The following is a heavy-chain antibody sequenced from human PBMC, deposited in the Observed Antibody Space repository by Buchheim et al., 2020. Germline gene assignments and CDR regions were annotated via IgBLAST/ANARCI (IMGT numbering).Heavy chain of an antibody. J-gene: IGHJ4*02. D-gene: IGHD3-10*01. CDR3: ARGSGGSDFDY. Sequence: QLQLQESGSGLVKPSETLSLTCAVSGGSITSDGSSWSWIRQPPGKGLESIGYIYHSGVTFYNPSLKGRVPISVDRSRNQFSLDLNSVTAADTAVYYCARGSGGSDFDYWGQGTL. CDR1: GGSITSDGSS. CDR2: IYHSGVT. V-gene: IGHV4-30-2*01.